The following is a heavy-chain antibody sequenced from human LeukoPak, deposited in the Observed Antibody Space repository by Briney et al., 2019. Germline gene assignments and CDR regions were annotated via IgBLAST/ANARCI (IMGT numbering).Heavy chain of an antibody. CDR3: ARRLGYYDSSGYLNGLDY. V-gene: IGHV4-31*03. D-gene: IGHD3-22*01. CDR2: IYYSGST. J-gene: IGHJ4*02. CDR1: GGSISSGGYY. Sequence: PSETLSLTCTVSGGSISSGGYYWSWIRQHPGKGLEWIGYIYYSGSTYYNPSLKSRVTISVDTSKNQFSLKLSSVTAADTAVYYCARRLGYYDSSGYLNGLDYWGQGTLVTVSS.